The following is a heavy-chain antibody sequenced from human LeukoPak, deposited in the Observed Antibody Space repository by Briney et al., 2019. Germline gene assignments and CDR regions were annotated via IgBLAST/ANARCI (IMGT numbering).Heavy chain of an antibody. CDR3: TRGGVDY. Sequence: PGGSLRLSCAAPGFTFSSYAMSWVRQAPGKGLEWVSAISGSGGSTYYADSVKGRFTISRDNAKNTLSLQMNSLTAEDTAVYYCTRGGVDYWGQGALVTVSS. CDR1: GFTFSSYA. V-gene: IGHV3-23*01. CDR2: ISGSGGST. J-gene: IGHJ4*02. D-gene: IGHD3-16*01.